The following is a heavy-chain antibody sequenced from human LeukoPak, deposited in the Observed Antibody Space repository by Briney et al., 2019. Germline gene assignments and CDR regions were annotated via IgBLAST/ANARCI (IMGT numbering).Heavy chain of an antibody. CDR3: ARGAGDPTMVRGVIITCYGMDV. V-gene: IGHV1-2*02. Sequence: ASVMVSCKASGYTFTGYYMHWVRQARGQGGEGMGLINPNRCGTNCAQKFQGRVTMTRDTSIRTAYMELSRLRSDDTAVYYCARGAGDPTMVRGVIITCYGMDVWGQGTTVTVSS. D-gene: IGHD3-10*01. CDR1: GYTFTGYY. J-gene: IGHJ6*02. CDR2: INPNRCGT.